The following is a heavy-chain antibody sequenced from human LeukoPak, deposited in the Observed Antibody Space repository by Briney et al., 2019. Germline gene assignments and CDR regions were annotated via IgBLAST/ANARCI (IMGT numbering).Heavy chain of an antibody. CDR2: IYYSGST. Sequence: PSETLSLTCTVSGGSISSYYWSWIRQPPGKGLEWVGYIYYSGSTNYNPSLKSRVTTSVDMSKNQLSLKLSSVTAADTAVYYCARVIGYCSSTSCFGYFDYWGQGTLVTVSS. J-gene: IGHJ4*02. CDR3: ARVIGYCSSTSCFGYFDY. D-gene: IGHD2-2*01. CDR1: GGSISSYY. V-gene: IGHV4-59*08.